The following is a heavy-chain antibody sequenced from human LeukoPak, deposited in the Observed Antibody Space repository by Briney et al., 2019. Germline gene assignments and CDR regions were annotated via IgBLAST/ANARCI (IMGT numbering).Heavy chain of an antibody. CDR1: VVSFSGYY. Sequence: PSETLSLTCAAYVVSFSGYYWSWIRQPPGKGLEWIWEINHSGSTNYNSSLKNRLTISVDTSKNQFSLKLSSVTAADRAVYYCARGYYGSGSHCCHMDVWGKGTTITVS. V-gene: IGHV4-34*01. D-gene: IGHD3-10*01. J-gene: IGHJ6*03. CDR3: ARGYYGSGSHCCHMDV. CDR2: INHSGST.